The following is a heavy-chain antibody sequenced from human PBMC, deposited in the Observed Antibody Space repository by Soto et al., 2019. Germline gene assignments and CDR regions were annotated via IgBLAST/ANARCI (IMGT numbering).Heavy chain of an antibody. V-gene: IGHV3-73*01. CDR3: TRGYYDSSGPP. CDR1: GFTFSGSA. D-gene: IGHD3-22*01. CDR2: IRSKANSYAT. J-gene: IGHJ5*02. Sequence: GGSLRLSCAASGFTFSGSAMHWVRQASGKGLEWIGRIRSKANSYATAYAASVKGRFTISRDDSKNTAYLQMNSLKTEDTAVYYCTRGYYDSSGPPWGQGTLVTVSS.